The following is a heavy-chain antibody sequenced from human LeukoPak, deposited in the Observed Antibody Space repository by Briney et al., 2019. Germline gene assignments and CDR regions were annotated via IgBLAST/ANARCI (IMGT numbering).Heavy chain of an antibody. V-gene: IGHV3-15*01. D-gene: IGHD2-2*01. J-gene: IGHJ6*04. CDR2: IKSKTDGGTT. CDR1: GFTFSNAW. Sequence: PGGSLRLSCAASGFTFSNAWMSWVRQAPGKGLEWVGRIKSKTDGGTTDYAAPVKGRFTISRDDSKNTLYLQMNSLETEDTAVYYCTTLSIVVVPAAMTYYGMDVWGKGTTVTVSS. CDR3: TTLSIVVVPAAMTYYGMDV.